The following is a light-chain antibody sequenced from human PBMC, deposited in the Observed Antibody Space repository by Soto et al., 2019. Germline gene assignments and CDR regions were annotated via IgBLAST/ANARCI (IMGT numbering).Light chain of an antibody. CDR2: GAS. Sequence: EIVLTQSPGTLSLSPGATAILSCRASQSVPSTYLAWYQQKPGQAPRLLIYGASTRATGIPDRFSGSASGTEFTLTISSLLSEDFAVYYCQQYNNWPLTFGGGTKVDIK. J-gene: IGKJ4*01. V-gene: IGKV3D-15*01. CDR1: QSVPST. CDR3: QQYNNWPLT.